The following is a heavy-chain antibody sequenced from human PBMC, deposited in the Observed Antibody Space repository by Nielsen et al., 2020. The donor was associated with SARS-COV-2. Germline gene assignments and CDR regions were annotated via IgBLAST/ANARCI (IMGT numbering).Heavy chain of an antibody. CDR1: GGTFSSYT. CDR3: ARAPSGSYFDY. CDR2: IIPILGIA. V-gene: IGHV1-69*02. J-gene: IGHJ4*02. D-gene: IGHD1-26*01. Sequence: SVKVSCKASGGTFSSYTISWVRQAPGQGLEWMGRIIPILGIANYAQKFQGRVTITADKSTSTAYMELSSLRSEDTAVYYCARAPSGSYFDYWGQGTLVTVSS.